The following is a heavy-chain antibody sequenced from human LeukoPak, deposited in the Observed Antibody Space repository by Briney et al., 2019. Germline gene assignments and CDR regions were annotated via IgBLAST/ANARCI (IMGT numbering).Heavy chain of an antibody. CDR3: ATCSGGSCYPKGYFDY. D-gene: IGHD2-15*01. Sequence: ASVKVSCKASGYIFTSYFMHWVRQAPGQGLEWMGWINPNSGGTNYAQKFQGRVTMTRDTSISTAYMELSRLRSDDTAVYYCATCSGGSCYPKGYFDYWGQGTLVTVSS. V-gene: IGHV1-2*02. CDR2: INPNSGGT. J-gene: IGHJ4*02. CDR1: GYIFTSYF.